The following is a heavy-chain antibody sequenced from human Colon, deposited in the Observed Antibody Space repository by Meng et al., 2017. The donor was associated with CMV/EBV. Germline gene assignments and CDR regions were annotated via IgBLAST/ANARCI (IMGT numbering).Heavy chain of an antibody. Sequence: GGSLRLSCAASGFPFSRYWMHWVRQTPGRGLVWVSHISSDGSRATYADSVRGRFTVSRDNAKNTLYLQMNSVRAEDTAIYYCARAKYASGWYSDYWGQGTMVTVSS. CDR1: GFPFSRYW. V-gene: IGHV3-74*03. D-gene: IGHD6-19*01. CDR2: ISSDGSRA. J-gene: IGHJ4*02. CDR3: ARAKYASGWYSDY.